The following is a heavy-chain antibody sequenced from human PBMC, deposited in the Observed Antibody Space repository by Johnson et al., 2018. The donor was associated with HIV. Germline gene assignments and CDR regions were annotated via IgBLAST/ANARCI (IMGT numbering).Heavy chain of an antibody. Sequence: VQLVESGGGLVQPGGSLRLSCVASGFTVSGNYMNWVRQAPGKGLEWVSVIYSDGSTYYADSVQGRFTVSRDNSQNLLYLQLSSLRAEDTAVYYCARFPPGGNYYFDIWGQGTMVTVSS. CDR1: GFTVSGNY. J-gene: IGHJ3*02. CDR3: ARFPPGGNYYFDI. V-gene: IGHV3-66*01. D-gene: IGHD1-26*01. CDR2: IYSDGST.